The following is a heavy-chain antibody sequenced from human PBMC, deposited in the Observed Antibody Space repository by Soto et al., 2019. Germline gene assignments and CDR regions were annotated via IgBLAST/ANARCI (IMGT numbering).Heavy chain of an antibody. CDR2: IKQDGSEK. CDR1: GFTFSSYW. J-gene: IGHJ6*02. D-gene: IGHD6-13*01. CDR3: ARERWQQLALYYYYYGMDV. Sequence: LRLSCAASGFTFSSYWMSWVRQAPGKGLEWVANIKQDGSEKYYVDSVKGRFTISRGNAKNSLYLQMNSLRAEDTAVYYCARERWQQLALYYYYYGMDVWGQGTTVTVSS. V-gene: IGHV3-7*03.